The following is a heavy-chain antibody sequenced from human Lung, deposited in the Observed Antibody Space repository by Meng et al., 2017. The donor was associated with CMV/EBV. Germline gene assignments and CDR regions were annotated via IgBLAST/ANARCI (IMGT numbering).Heavy chain of an antibody. CDR1: GFTFSRYS. CDR3: ARDTTHDLASFDAFDL. V-gene: IGHV3-48*04. J-gene: IGHJ3*01. CDR2: ISSGSRTI. D-gene: IGHD1-1*01. Sequence: GEXXTISCAASGFTFSRYSLNWVRQAPGKGLEWLSYISSGSRTIHYADSVKGRFTISRDSAQNSLYLEMNSLRAEDTAVYYCARDTTHDLASFDAFDLGGQGXMVTVSS.